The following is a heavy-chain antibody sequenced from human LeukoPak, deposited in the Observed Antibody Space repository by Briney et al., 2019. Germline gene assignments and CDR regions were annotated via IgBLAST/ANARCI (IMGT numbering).Heavy chain of an antibody. J-gene: IGHJ4*02. CDR3: ARNRDGYNSFDY. D-gene: IGHD5-24*01. CDR1: GGSISSYY. Sequence: SETLSLTCTVSGGSISSYYWSWIRQPPGKGLEWLGSIYYTGSTNYHPSLKSRITISLDTSKNQFSLKLSSVTAADTAVYYCARNRDGYNSFDYWGQGTLVTVSS. CDR2: IYYTGST. V-gene: IGHV4-59*01.